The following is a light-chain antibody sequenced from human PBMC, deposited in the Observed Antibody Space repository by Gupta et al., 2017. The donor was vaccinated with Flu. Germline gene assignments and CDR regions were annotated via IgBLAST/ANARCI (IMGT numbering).Light chain of an antibody. CDR2: GNS. CDR1: SSNFGAGYD. V-gene: IGLV1-40*01. Sequence: SVLTLPPSVSGAPGQRLTISFTGTSSNFGAGYDVHWYQQLPGTAPKLLIYGNSNRASGVPDRFSGSKSGTSASLAITGLHTEDEADYYCQSYDISLSGSVFGGGTKLTVL. CDR3: QSYDISLSGSV. J-gene: IGLJ3*02.